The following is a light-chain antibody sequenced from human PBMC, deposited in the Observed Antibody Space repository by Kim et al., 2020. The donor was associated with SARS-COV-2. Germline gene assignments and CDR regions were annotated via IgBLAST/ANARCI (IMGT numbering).Light chain of an antibody. Sequence: GQSITISCPGTSSDVGGYNYVSWYQQHPGKAPKLMIYEFSNRPSGVSNRFSGSKSGNTASLTISGLQAEDEADYYCSSYTSSSTEVFGGGTQLTVL. CDR1: SSDVGGYNY. V-gene: IGLV2-14*01. CDR3: SSYTSSSTEV. J-gene: IGLJ3*02. CDR2: EFS.